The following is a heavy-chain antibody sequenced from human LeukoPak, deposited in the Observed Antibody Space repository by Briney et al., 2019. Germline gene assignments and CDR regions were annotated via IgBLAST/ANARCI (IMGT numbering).Heavy chain of an antibody. CDR2: THHSGST. V-gene: IGHV4-38-2*01. Sequence: SETLSLTCAVSGYSISSGYYWGWIRQPPGKGLEWIGSTHHSGSTYYNPSLKSRVTISVDTSKNQFSLKLSSVTAADTAVYYCARVDSSSFDYWGQGTLVTVSS. J-gene: IGHJ4*02. CDR3: ARVDSSSFDY. CDR1: GYSISSGYY. D-gene: IGHD6-13*01.